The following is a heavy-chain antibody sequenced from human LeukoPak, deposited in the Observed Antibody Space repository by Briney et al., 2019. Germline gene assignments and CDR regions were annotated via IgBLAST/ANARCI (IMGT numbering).Heavy chain of an antibody. CDR1: GFTFSSYA. CDR2: ISGSGGST. V-gene: IGHV3-23*01. Sequence: GGSLRLSCAASGFTFSSYAMSWVRQAPGRGLEWVSTISGSGGSTYYADSVKGRFTISRDNSKNTLYLQMNSLRAEDAAVYYCAKGSGLTGTFFDYWGQGTLVTVSS. J-gene: IGHJ4*02. D-gene: IGHD7-27*01. CDR3: AKGSGLTGTFFDY.